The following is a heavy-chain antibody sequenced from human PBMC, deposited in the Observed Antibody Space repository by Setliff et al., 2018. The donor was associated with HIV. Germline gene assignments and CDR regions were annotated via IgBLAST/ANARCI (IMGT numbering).Heavy chain of an antibody. Sequence: PSETLSLTGSVPGDSISSGSYYWSWIRLPAGKGLEWIGQIHTTGSTNYNPSLKSRVTISMDTSKNQFSLNLNSVTATDTAVYYCAKRTFGSGRLDPWGQGTLVTVSS. CDR2: IHTTGST. CDR3: AKRTFGSGRLDP. V-gene: IGHV4-61*09. D-gene: IGHD3-16*01. CDR1: GDSISSGSYY. J-gene: IGHJ5*02.